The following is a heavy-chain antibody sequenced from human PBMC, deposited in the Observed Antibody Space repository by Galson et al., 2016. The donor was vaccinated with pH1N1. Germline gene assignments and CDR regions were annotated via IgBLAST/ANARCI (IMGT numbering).Heavy chain of an antibody. CDR3: AKVEATSRSYYFDY. J-gene: IGHJ4*02. V-gene: IGHV3-23*01. CDR2: IIGSTGST. CDR1: GFTFNRHA. Sequence: SLRLSCAVSGFTFNRHAMSWVRQLPGKRPEWISGIIGSTGSTYYAHSVKGRFTVSRDTSKNMLFLEMNSLRVEDTAVYCAKVEATSRSYYFDYWGQGTLVTVSS. D-gene: IGHD3-10*01.